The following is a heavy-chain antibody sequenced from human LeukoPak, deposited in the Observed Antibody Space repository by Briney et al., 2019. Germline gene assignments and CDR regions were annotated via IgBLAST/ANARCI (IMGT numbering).Heavy chain of an antibody. CDR1: EFTFSSYF. J-gene: IGHJ5*02. V-gene: IGHV3-21*04. CDR2: ISSGSTYI. D-gene: IGHD2/OR15-2a*01. Sequence: GGSLRLSCAASEFTFSSYFMNWVRQAPGKGLEWVSSISSGSTYIYYADSVKGRFTISRDNAKKSLYLQMNSLRIEDTALYYCAKASGDYSNSWLYNCFDPWGQGTLVTVSS. CDR3: AKASGDYSNSWLYNCFDP.